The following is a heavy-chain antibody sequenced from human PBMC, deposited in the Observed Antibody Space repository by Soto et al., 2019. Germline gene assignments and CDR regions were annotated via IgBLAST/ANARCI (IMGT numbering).Heavy chain of an antibody. CDR2: INAGNGNT. CDR1: GYTFTSYA. D-gene: IGHD2-21*02. J-gene: IGHJ4*02. CDR3: ARSIVVVTALDY. Sequence: QVQLVQSGAEEKKPGASVKVSCKASGYTFTSYAMHWVRQAPGQRREWMGWINAGNGNTKYSQKFQGRVTITRETSASTAYMELSSLRSEDTAVYSCARSIVVVTALDYWGQGTLVTVSS. V-gene: IGHV1-3*05.